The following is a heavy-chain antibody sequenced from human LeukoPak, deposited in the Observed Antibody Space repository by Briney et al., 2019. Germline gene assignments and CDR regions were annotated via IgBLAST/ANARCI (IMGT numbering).Heavy chain of an antibody. CDR2: ISYDGSNQ. CDR3: ATDHGFHYGAYFDY. Sequence: AGTLRLSCAASGFTINSFGMHWVRQAPGKGLEWVGVISYDGSNQYSADHVKSRFTISRDNSKNTLYLQMNSLRPEDTAVYYCATDHGFHYGAYFDYWGQGTLVTVSS. D-gene: IGHD4-17*01. V-gene: IGHV3-30*03. J-gene: IGHJ4*02. CDR1: GFTINSFG.